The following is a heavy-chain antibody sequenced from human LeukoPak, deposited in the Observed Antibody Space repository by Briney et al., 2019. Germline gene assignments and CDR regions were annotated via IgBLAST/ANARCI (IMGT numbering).Heavy chain of an antibody. Sequence: GGSLRLSCAASGFTFSSYSMNWVRQAPGKGLEWVSSISSSSSYIYYADSVKGRFTISRDNSKNTLYLQMNSLRAEDTAVYYCARGRRGIAARLHDYWGQGTLVTVSS. CDR1: GFTFSSYS. CDR2: ISSSSSYI. CDR3: ARGRRGIAARLHDY. D-gene: IGHD6-6*01. J-gene: IGHJ4*02. V-gene: IGHV3-21*01.